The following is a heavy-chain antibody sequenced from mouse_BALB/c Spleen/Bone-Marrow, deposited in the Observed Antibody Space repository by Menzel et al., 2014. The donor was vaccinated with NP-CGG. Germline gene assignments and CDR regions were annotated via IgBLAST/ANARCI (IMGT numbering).Heavy chain of an antibody. D-gene: IGHD1-1*01. CDR1: GFTFSSYG. CDR2: ISSGGSYT. J-gene: IGHJ2*01. Sequence: EVKLMESGGDLVKPGGSLKLSCAASGFTFSSYGMSWVRQTPDKRLEWVATISSGGSYTYYPDSAKGLFTISRDNAKNTLYLQMSSLKSEDTAMYYCARPTTVVATGGSFDYWGQGTTLTVSS. V-gene: IGHV5-6*01. CDR3: ARPTTVVATGGSFDY.